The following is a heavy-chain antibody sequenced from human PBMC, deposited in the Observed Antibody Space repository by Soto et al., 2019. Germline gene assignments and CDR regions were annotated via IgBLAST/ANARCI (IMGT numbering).Heavy chain of an antibody. J-gene: IGHJ5*02. CDR1: DGSISTYY. D-gene: IGHD1-26*01. CDR3: ARGTGSFFSLFWFDP. Sequence: SETLSLTCTVSDGSISTYYWSWIRQPPGKGLEWIGCIYYSGSTNYNPSLKSRVTMSVDTSKNQFSLKLSSVTAADTAVYYCARGTGSFFSLFWFDPWGQGTLVTVS. V-gene: IGHV4-59*01. CDR2: IYYSGST.